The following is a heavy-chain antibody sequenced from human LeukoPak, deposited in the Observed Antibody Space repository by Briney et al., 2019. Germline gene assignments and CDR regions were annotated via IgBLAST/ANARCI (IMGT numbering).Heavy chain of an antibody. J-gene: IGHJ6*02. D-gene: IGHD4-17*01. CDR2: IYYSGNT. Sequence: SETLSLTCTVSGGSVSHYYWNWIRQSPGKGLEWIGYIYYSGNTHYNPSLKSRVTISVDTSKNQFSLTLSSVTAADTALYYCARAKYPDYGDYRYHVMDVWGQGTTVTDSS. CDR3: ARAKYPDYGDYRYHVMDV. V-gene: IGHV4-59*08. CDR1: GGSVSHYY.